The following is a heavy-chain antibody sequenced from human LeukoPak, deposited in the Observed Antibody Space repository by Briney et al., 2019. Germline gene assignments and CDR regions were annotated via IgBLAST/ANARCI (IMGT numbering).Heavy chain of an antibody. CDR1: GGSISGYY. V-gene: IGHV4-34*01. CDR3: ARGETLGYCSGGSCYDVSLNDY. Sequence: SETLSLTCTVSGGSISGYYWSWIRQPPGKGLEWIGEINHSGSTNYNPSLKSRVTISVDTSKNQFSLKLSSVTAADTAVYYCARGETLGYCSGGSCYDVSLNDYWGQGTLVTVSS. D-gene: IGHD2-15*01. CDR2: INHSGST. J-gene: IGHJ4*02.